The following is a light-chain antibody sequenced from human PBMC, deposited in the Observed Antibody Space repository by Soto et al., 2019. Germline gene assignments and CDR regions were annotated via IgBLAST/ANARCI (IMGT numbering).Light chain of an antibody. V-gene: IGKV1-16*01. CDR2: AAS. Sequence: DIQMTQSPSSLSASAGDRVTISCRASQGISNHLAWFQQKPGKAPKSLIYAASNLQSGVPSRFSGSGSGTDFTLTISSLQPEDFATYYCQQYNTYPITFGQGTRLEIK. CDR3: QQYNTYPIT. CDR1: QGISNH. J-gene: IGKJ5*01.